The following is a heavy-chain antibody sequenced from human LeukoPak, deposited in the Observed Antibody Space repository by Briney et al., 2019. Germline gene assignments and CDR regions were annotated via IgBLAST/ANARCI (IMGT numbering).Heavy chain of an antibody. CDR1: GLSFNNYF. V-gene: IGHV4-59*01. D-gene: IGHD3-10*01. CDR3: ARSDYYGSGSHTVFDAFDI. J-gene: IGHJ3*02. Sequence: PSETLSLTSTVSGLSFNNYFLSWIRRPPGKGLEWIGYIDDSGNTDYNPSLKSQVSISIAKSKNQFFLKLSSVTAADTAMYCCARSDYYGSGSHTVFDAFDIWGQGTRVTVSS. CDR2: IDDSGNT.